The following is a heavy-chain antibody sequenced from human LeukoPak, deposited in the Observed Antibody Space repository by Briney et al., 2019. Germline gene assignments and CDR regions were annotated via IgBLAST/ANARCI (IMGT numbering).Heavy chain of an antibody. CDR2: INPNSGGT. Sequence: ASVKVSCKASGYTFTDYYMHWVRQAPGQGLEWMGWINPNSGGTSYAQNFQGRVTMTRDTSTNTAYMEVSRLRSDDTAVYYCAREPYPPPWYYFDYWGQGTLVTVSS. D-gene: IGHD2-8*02. V-gene: IGHV1-2*02. CDR3: AREPYPPPWYYFDY. CDR1: GYTFTDYY. J-gene: IGHJ4*02.